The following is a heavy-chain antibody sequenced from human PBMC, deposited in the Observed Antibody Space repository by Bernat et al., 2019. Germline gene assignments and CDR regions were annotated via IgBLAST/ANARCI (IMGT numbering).Heavy chain of an antibody. V-gene: IGHV3-33*01. D-gene: IGHD3-22*01. Sequence: QVQLVESGGGVVQPGRSLRLSCAASGFTFSSYGMHWVRQAPGKGLEWVAVIWYDGSNKYYADSVKGRFTISGDNSKNTLYLQMNSLRAEDTAVYYCARDLYYDSSGYSDFDYWGQGTLVTVSS. CDR3: ARDLYYDSSGYSDFDY. J-gene: IGHJ4*02. CDR1: GFTFSSYG. CDR2: IWYDGSNK.